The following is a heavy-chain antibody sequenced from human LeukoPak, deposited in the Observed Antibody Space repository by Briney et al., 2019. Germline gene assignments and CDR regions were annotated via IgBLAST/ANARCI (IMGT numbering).Heavy chain of an antibody. J-gene: IGHJ4*02. CDR2: IYSDNT. CDR1: GFTVSSNS. V-gene: IGHV3-53*01. D-gene: IGHD4/OR15-4a*01. CDR3: ARRAGAYSHPYDY. Sequence: PGGSLRLSCAASGFTVSSNSMSWARQAPGKGLEWVSFIYSDNTHYSDSVKGRFTISRDNSKNTLYLQMNSLRAEDTAVYYCARRAGAYSHPYDYWGQGTLVTVSS.